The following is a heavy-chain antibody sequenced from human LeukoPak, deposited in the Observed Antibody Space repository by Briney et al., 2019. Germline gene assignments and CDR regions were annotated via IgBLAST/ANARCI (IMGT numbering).Heavy chain of an antibody. V-gene: IGHV4-34*01. CDR2: INVGGGT. D-gene: IGHD5-18*01. Sequence: PSETLSLTCAVYGESFSGFYWTWIRQTPGKGLEWIGKINVGGGTNYNPSLKSRVTISVDTSKNQFSLKLSSVTAADTAVYYCARDPDTANRGADWFDPWGQGTLVTVSS. CDR1: GESFSGFY. CDR3: ARDPDTANRGADWFDP. J-gene: IGHJ5*02.